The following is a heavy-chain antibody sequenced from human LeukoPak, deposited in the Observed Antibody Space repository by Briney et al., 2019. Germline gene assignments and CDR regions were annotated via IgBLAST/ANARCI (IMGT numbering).Heavy chain of an antibody. J-gene: IGHJ4*02. CDR2: IYYSGST. CDR3: ARHKGATVDY. CDR1: GGSISSYY. D-gene: IGHD1-26*01. V-gene: IGHV4-59*08. Sequence: PSETLSLTCTVSGGSISSYYSSWIRQPPGKGLEWIGYIYYSGSTNYNPSLKSRVTISVDTSKNQFSLKLSSVTAADTAVYYCARHKGATVDYWGQGTLVTVSS.